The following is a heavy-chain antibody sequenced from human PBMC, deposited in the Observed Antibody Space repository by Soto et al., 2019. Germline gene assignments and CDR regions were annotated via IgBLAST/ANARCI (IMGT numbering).Heavy chain of an antibody. V-gene: IGHV3-48*01. D-gene: IGHD4-4*01. Sequence: GGSLRLSCAASGFTFSSYSMNWVRQAPGKGLEWVSYISSSSSTIFYTDSVKGRFTVSRDNAKNSLYLQMNSLRAEDTAVYYCARHPKITVTKRRYYYYYYGMDVWGQGTTVTVSS. CDR3: ARHPKITVTKRRYYYYYYGMDV. CDR2: ISSSSSTI. CDR1: GFTFSSYS. J-gene: IGHJ6*02.